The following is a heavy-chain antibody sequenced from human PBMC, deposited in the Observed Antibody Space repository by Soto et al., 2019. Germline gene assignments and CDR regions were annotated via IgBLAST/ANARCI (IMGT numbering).Heavy chain of an antibody. Sequence: VKVSCKASGYTFTSYDINWVRQATGQGLEWMGWMNPNSGNTGYAQKFQGRVTTTRNTPISTAYMELNSLRAEDTAVYYCARTPAYYDFWSGYWGDYFDYWGQGTLVTVSS. CDR1: GYTFTSYD. J-gene: IGHJ4*02. V-gene: IGHV1-8*01. D-gene: IGHD3-3*01. CDR2: MNPNSGNT. CDR3: ARTPAYYDFWSGYWGDYFDY.